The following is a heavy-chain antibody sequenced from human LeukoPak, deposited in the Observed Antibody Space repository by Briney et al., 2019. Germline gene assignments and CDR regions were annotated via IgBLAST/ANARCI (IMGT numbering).Heavy chain of an antibody. CDR1: GFTFSSYG. V-gene: IGHV3-30*02. D-gene: IGHD1-1*01. CDR3: AVTGRYYFDY. Sequence: GGSLRLSCAASGFTFSSYGMHWVRQAPGKGLEWVAFILYDGSNKYYADSVKGRFTFSRDNSKNTLYLQMNSLRAEDTAVYYCAVTGRYYFDYWGQGTLVTVSS. CDR2: ILYDGSNK. J-gene: IGHJ4*02.